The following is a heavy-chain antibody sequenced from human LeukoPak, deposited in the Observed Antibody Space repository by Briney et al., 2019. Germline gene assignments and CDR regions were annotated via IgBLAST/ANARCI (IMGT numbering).Heavy chain of an antibody. V-gene: IGHV4-39*01. Sequence: PSETLSLTCTVSGGSISNSSFYWGWIRQPPGKGLECIASISYPGSTFYNPSLRSRVTISVDTSKNQFSLRLSSVTAADTAVYYCAAGYATFSYYFDYWGQGTLVTVSS. J-gene: IGHJ4*02. CDR2: ISYPGST. D-gene: IGHD2/OR15-2a*01. CDR3: AAGYATFSYYFDY. CDR1: GGSISNSSFY.